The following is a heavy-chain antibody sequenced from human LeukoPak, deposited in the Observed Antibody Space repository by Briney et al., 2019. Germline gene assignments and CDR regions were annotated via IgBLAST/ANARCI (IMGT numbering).Heavy chain of an antibody. CDR1: GFTFSSYG. V-gene: IGHV3-30*03. CDR3: ARHLSGVTGYSYGRGIDY. D-gene: IGHD5-18*01. CDR2: ISYDGSNK. Sequence: PGRSLRLSCAASGFTFSSYGMHWVRQAPGKGLEWVAVISYDGSNKYYADSVKGRFTISRDNAKKSLYLQMKSLRAEDTAVYYCARHLSGVTGYSYGRGIDYWGQGTLVTVSS. J-gene: IGHJ4*02.